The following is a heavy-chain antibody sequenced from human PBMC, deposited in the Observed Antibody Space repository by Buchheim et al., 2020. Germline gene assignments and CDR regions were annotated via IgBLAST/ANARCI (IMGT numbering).Heavy chain of an antibody. V-gene: IGHV3-33*01. D-gene: IGHD6-13*01. CDR2: IWYDGSNK. CDR3: ARDGINYYSSSWSVYYYYYYMDV. Sequence: QVQLVESGGGVVQPGRSLRLSCAASGFTFSSYGMHWVRQAPGKGLEWVAVIWYDGSNKYYADSVKGRFTISRDNSKNQLYLQMNSLRAEDTAVYYCARDGINYYSSSWSVYYYYYYMDVWGKGTT. CDR1: GFTFSSYG. J-gene: IGHJ6*03.